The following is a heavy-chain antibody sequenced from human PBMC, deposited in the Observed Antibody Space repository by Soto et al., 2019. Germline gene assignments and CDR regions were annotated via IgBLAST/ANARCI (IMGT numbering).Heavy chain of an antibody. D-gene: IGHD3-22*01. J-gene: IGHJ3*02. CDR2: ISAYNGNT. CDR3: ARGSGYYDSSGYNKGDALDI. CDR1: GYTFTSYG. V-gene: IGHV1-18*01. Sequence: GASVKVSCMASGYTFTSYGISWVRQAPGQGLEWMGWISAYNGNTNYAQKLQGRVTMTTDTSTSTAYMELRSLRSDDTAVYYCARGSGYYDSSGYNKGDALDIWGQGTMVTVSS.